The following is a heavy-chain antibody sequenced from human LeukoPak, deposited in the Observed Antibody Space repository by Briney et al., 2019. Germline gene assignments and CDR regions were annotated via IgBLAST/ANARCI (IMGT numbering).Heavy chain of an antibody. V-gene: IGHV4-34*01. D-gene: IGHD5-18*01. CDR3: ARGQLWTDY. CDR1: GGSFSGYY. CDR2: INHSGST. Sequence: SETLSLTCAVYGGSFSGYYWSWIRQPPGKGLEWSGKINHSGSTNYNPSLKSRVTISVDTSKNQFSLKLSSVTAADTAVYYCARGQLWTDYWGQGTLVTVSS. J-gene: IGHJ4*02.